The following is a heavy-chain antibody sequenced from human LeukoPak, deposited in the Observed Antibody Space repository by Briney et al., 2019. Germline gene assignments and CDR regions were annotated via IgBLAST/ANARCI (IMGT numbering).Heavy chain of an antibody. D-gene: IGHD2-8*01. CDR3: ARTGSYDTNGLDS. CDR1: GGSISSYY. V-gene: IGHV4-59*08. Sequence: LETPSLTCTVSGGSISSYYWTWIRQPPGKGLEWIGFIYYSGRINYNPSLKSRVTILVDTSKNQFSLRLSSVTASDPAVYYCARTGSYDTNGLDSWGQRTLVIVSS. J-gene: IGHJ4*02. CDR2: IYYSGRI.